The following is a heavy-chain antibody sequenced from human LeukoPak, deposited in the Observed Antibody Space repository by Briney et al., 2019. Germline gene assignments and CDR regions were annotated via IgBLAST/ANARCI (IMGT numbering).Heavy chain of an antibody. CDR3: ARDQIVVSRPLAPDAFDI. V-gene: IGHV6-1*01. Sequence: SQTLSLTCAISGDSVSSNSAAWNWIRQSPSRGLEWLGRTYYRSKWYNDYAVSVKSRITINPDTSMNQFSLQLNSVTPEDTAVYYCARDQIVVSRPLAPDAFDIWGQGTMVTVSS. D-gene: IGHD3-22*01. J-gene: IGHJ3*02. CDR2: TYYRSKWYN. CDR1: GDSVSSNSAA.